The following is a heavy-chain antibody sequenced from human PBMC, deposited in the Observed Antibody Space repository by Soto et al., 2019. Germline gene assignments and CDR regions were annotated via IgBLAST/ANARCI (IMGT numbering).Heavy chain of an antibody. V-gene: IGHV1-69*01. J-gene: IGHJ4*02. CDR2: IIPIFGSA. D-gene: IGHD6-6*01. CDR1: GGTLSRYA. Sequence: QVQLVQSGAEVKKPGSSVKVSCKASGGTLSRYAINWVRQAPGQGLEWMGGIIPIFGSANYAQKFQGRVTITADESTSTAYMELSSLRSEDTAVYYCARQARDVAARKYFFDYWGQGTLVTVSS. CDR3: ARQARDVAARKYFFDY.